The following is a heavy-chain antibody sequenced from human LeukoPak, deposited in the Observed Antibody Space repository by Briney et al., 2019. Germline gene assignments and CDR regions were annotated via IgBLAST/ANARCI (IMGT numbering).Heavy chain of an antibody. J-gene: IGHJ6*02. CDR2: IYYRGDT. V-gene: IGHV4-59*08. CDR1: GGSMTNYY. Sequence: SETLSLTCTVSGGSMTNYYWSWIRQPPGKGLEWIGHIYYRGDTKYNPSLKSRVTISLDTSKQQFSLRLTSVSAADTAAYYCARLSGPSGGPVSFFGLDVRGQGTTVAVSS. CDR3: ARLSGPSGGPVSFFGLDV. D-gene: IGHD6-19*01.